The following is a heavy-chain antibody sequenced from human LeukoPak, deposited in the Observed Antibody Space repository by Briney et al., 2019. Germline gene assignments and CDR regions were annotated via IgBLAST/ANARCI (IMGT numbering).Heavy chain of an antibody. CDR3: ARRDSVFDY. J-gene: IGHJ4*02. Sequence: LETLSLTCTVSGGSISSYYWSWIRQPPGKGLEWIGYIYYSGSTNYNPSLKSRVNISVDTSKNQFSLKLSSVTAADTAVYYCARRDSVFDYWGQGTLVTVSS. CDR1: GGSISSYY. CDR2: IYYSGST. D-gene: IGHD3/OR15-3a*01. V-gene: IGHV4-59*08.